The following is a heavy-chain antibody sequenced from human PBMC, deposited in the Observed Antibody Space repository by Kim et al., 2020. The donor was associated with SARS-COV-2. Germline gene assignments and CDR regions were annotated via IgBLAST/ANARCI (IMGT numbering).Heavy chain of an antibody. D-gene: IGHD6-13*01. CDR1: GFTFGDYA. J-gene: IGHJ6*02. CDR2: ISWNSGSI. CDR3: AKGQIAAAYYGMDV. V-gene: IGHV3-9*01. Sequence: GGSLRLSCAASGFTFGDYAMHWVRQAPGKGLEWVSGISWNSGSIGYADSVKGRFTISRDNAKNSLYLQMNSLRAEDTALYYCAKGQIAAAYYGMDVWGQGTTVTVSS.